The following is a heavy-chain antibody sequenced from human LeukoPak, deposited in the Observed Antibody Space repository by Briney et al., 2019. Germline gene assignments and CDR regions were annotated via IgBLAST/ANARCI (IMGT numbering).Heavy chain of an antibody. Sequence: SVKVSCKASGGTFSSYAISWVRQAPGQGLEWTGRIIPILGIANYAQKFQGRVTITADKSTSTAYMELSSLRSEDTAVYYCARVGGERYDFWSGYDYYGMDVWGQGTTVTVSS. V-gene: IGHV1-69*04. CDR3: ARVGGERYDFWSGYDYYGMDV. CDR1: GGTFSSYA. J-gene: IGHJ6*02. CDR2: IIPILGIA. D-gene: IGHD3-3*01.